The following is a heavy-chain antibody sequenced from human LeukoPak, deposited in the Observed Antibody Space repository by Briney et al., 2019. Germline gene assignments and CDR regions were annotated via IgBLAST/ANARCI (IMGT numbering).Heavy chain of an antibody. V-gene: IGHV1-18*01. D-gene: IGHD2-8*01. CDR2: ISAYNGNT. J-gene: IGHJ6*03. Sequence: ASVTVSCKASGYTFTSYGISWVRQAPGQGLEWMGLISAYNGNTNYAQKLQGRVTMTTDTSTSTAYMELRSLRSDDTAVYYCALMGGYCTNGVCYTGYYYYYMDVWGKGTTVTVSS. CDR3: ALMGGYCTNGVCYTGYYYYYMDV. CDR1: GYTFTSYG.